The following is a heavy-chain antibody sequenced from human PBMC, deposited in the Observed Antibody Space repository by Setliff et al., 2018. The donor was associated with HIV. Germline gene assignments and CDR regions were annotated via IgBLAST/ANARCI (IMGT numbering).Heavy chain of an antibody. CDR3: ARDNPSNGGRLGY. CDR1: GYSFTAYG. D-gene: IGHD7-27*01. Sequence: ASVKVSCKASGYSFTAYGISWVRQAPGQGFEWMGWINIDSGHTNFAQKFQDRVTVTTDTSTNTTYMELRSLRSDDTAVYYCARDNPSNGGRLGYWGQGTLVTVSS. CDR2: INIDSGHT. V-gene: IGHV1-18*01. J-gene: IGHJ4*02.